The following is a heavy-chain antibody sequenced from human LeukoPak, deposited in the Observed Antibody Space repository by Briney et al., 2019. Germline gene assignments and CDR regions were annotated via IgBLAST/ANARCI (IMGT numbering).Heavy chain of an antibody. CDR2: IWSDGSNK. Sequence: PGGSLRLSCAASGFTFSSYGMHWVRQAPGKGLEWVAVIWSDGSNKYYADSVKGRFTISRDNSKNTLYLQMNSLRAEDTAVYYCAKEKERSYYYGSGGDYWGQGTLVTVSS. CDR1: GFTFSSYG. D-gene: IGHD3-10*01. CDR3: AKEKERSYYYGSGGDY. V-gene: IGHV3-33*06. J-gene: IGHJ4*02.